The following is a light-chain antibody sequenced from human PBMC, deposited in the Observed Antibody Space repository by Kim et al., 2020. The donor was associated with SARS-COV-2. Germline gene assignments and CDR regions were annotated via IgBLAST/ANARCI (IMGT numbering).Light chain of an antibody. Sequence: VSPEQPAGITWSGEELGDKYVCWYQQKPGQSPVLVIYEDSKRPAGIPERFSGSNSGNTATLTISETQAMDEADYYCQAWDSTTYVFGTGTKVTVL. CDR1: ELGDKY. CDR2: EDS. CDR3: QAWDSTTYV. V-gene: IGLV3-1*01. J-gene: IGLJ1*01.